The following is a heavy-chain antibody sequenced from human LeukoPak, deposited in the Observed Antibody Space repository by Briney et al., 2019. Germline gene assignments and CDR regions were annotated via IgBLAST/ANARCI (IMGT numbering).Heavy chain of an antibody. CDR2: ISYDGSNK. CDR1: GFTFSSYG. J-gene: IGHJ6*03. Sequence: SGGSLRLSCAASGFTFSSYGMHWVRQAPGKGLEWVAVISYDGSNKYYADSVKGRFTISRDNAKNSLYLQMNSLRAEDTALYYCAKDIAMGKVNYYYYMDVWGKGTTVTVSS. D-gene: IGHD5-18*01. V-gene: IGHV3-30*18. CDR3: AKDIAMGKVNYYYYMDV.